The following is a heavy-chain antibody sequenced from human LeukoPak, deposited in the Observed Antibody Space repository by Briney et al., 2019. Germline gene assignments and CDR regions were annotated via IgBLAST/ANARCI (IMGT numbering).Heavy chain of an antibody. CDR3: ARGGPSILVVVAAQYDAFGI. CDR1: GGTFSSYA. CDR2: IIPIFGTA. V-gene: IGHV1-69*06. D-gene: IGHD2-15*01. J-gene: IGHJ3*02. Sequence: SVKVSCKASGGTFSSYAISWVRQAPGQGLEWMGGIIPIFGTANYAQKSQGRVTTTADKSTSTAYVELSSLRSEDTAVDYCARGGPSILVVVAAQYDAFGIWGQGTMVTVSS.